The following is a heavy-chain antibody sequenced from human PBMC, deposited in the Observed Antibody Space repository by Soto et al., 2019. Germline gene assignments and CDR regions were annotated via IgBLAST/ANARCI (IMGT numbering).Heavy chain of an antibody. CDR1: GGAFSTYA. Sequence: QVQLVQSGAEVKEPGSSVKVACQASGGAFSTYAISWVRQAPGQGLEWMGGVIPLFGTSNYLPKFQGRVSNAADRSTEKVYMELSRLRFDKTAVYFCARELKAGGHFGMDVWGQGTKVTVSS. D-gene: IGHD3-16*01. CDR2: VIPLFGTS. J-gene: IGHJ6*02. CDR3: ARELKAGGHFGMDV. V-gene: IGHV1-69*06.